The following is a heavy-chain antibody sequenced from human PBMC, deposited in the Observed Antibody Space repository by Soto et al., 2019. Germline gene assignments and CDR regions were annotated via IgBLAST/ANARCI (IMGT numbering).Heavy chain of an antibody. D-gene: IGHD3-10*01. V-gene: IGHV1-18*01. J-gene: IGHJ4*02. Sequence: QVQLVQSGAEVKKPGASVKVSCKASGYTFTSYGISWVRQAPGQGLEWMGWISTYNGNTKYAQKLQGRVTMTTDTSTRTAYMELRSLRCEDPGVFYFAGEMVRGVGSDYWGQGTLVTVSS. CDR2: ISTYNGNT. CDR1: GYTFTSYG. CDR3: AGEMVRGVGSDY.